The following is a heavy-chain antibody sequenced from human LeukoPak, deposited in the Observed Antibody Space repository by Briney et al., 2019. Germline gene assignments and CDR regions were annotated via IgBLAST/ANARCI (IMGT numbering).Heavy chain of an antibody. CDR2: IYSDGST. Sequence: PGGSLRLSCAASGFTVSSNYMSWVRQAPGKGLEWVSVIYSDGSTYYADSVKGRFTISRDNSKNTMYLQMNRLRAEDTAVYYCAKSPMGQWPLYYFDYWGQGTLVTVSS. D-gene: IGHD6-19*01. CDR3: AKSPMGQWPLYYFDY. J-gene: IGHJ4*02. V-gene: IGHV3-53*01. CDR1: GFTVSSNY.